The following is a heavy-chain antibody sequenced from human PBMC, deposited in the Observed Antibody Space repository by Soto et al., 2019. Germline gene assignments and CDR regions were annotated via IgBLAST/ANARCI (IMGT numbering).Heavy chain of an antibody. CDR3: ARERTYFGDY. D-gene: IGHD3-9*01. CDR2: INAGNGNT. CDR1: GYTFTTYA. J-gene: IGHJ4*02. V-gene: IGHV1-3*01. Sequence: ASVKVSCKASGYTFTTYAMHWVRQAPGQRLEWMGWINAGNGNTKYSQRFQGRVTVTRNTSISTAYMELSSLRSEDTAVYYCARERTYFGDYWGQGTLVTVSS.